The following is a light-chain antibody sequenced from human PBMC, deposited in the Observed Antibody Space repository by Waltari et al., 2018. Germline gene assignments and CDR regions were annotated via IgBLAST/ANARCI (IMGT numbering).Light chain of an antibody. J-gene: IGKJ1*01. CDR3: QQYKSPPWT. CDR2: KAS. V-gene: IGKV1-5*03. Sequence: DIQMTQSPSTRSESEGDRVTNTCRASQSISSWLAWYQQKPGKAPNLLILKASTLENGVPSRFSGSGSGTEFTLTINSLQPDDFATYFCQQYKSPPWTFGQGTKVDI. CDR1: QSISSW.